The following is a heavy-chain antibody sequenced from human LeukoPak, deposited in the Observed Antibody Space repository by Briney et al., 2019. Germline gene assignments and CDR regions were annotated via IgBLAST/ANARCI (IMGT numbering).Heavy chain of an antibody. CDR1: GYTFTGYY. CDR3: ARESGMYSSSWYGSAVDYGMDV. D-gene: IGHD6-13*01. CDR2: INPNSGGT. V-gene: IGHV1-2*02. J-gene: IGHJ6*02. Sequence: GASVKVSCKASGYTFTGYYMHWVRQAPGQGLEWMGWINPNSGGTNYAQKFQGRVTMTRDTSISTAYMELSRLRSDDTAVYYCARESGMYSSSWYGSAVDYGMDVWGQGTTVTVSS.